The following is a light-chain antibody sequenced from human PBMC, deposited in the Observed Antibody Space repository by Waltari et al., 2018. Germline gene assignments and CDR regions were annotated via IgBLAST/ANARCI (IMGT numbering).Light chain of an antibody. CDR1: QNINSY. J-gene: IGKJ4*01. CDR2: DAS. Sequence: EIILTQSPGTLSVSPGESATLSCRASQNINSYLAWYQQKPGQAPRLLIYDASNRASGVPARFSGSGSGADFTLTIRNLEPEDFAVYYCQQRRTWPLTFGGGTKVE. CDR3: QQRRTWPLT. V-gene: IGKV3-11*01.